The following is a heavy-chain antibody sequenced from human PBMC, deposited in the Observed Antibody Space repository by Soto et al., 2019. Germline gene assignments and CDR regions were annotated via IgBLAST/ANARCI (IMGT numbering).Heavy chain of an antibody. CDR1: GFTFSSYS. CDR3: ARVPYGVSLYPYYYYYMDV. CDR2: ISSSSSYI. J-gene: IGHJ6*03. D-gene: IGHD3-16*02. Sequence: AGGSLRLSCAASGFTFSSYSMNWVRQAPGKGLEWDSSISSSSSYIYYADSVKGRFTISRDNAKNSLYLQMNSLRAEDTAVYYCARVPYGVSLYPYYYYYMDVWGKGTTVTVSS. V-gene: IGHV3-21*01.